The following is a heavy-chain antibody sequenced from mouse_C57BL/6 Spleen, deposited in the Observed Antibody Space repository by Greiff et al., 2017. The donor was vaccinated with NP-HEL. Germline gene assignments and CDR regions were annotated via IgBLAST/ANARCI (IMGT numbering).Heavy chain of an antibody. J-gene: IGHJ3*01. D-gene: IGHD1-1*01. CDR1: GFSLTSYG. CDR2: IWRGGST. CDR3: AKKGDYYGSSYSWFAY. V-gene: IGHV2-5*01. Sequence: VQLQQSGPGLVQPSQSLSITCTVSGFSLTSYGVHWVRQSPGKGLEWLGVIWRGGSTDYNAAFMSRLSITKDNSKSQVFFKMNSLQADDTAIYYCAKKGDYYGSSYSWFAYWGQGTLVTVSA.